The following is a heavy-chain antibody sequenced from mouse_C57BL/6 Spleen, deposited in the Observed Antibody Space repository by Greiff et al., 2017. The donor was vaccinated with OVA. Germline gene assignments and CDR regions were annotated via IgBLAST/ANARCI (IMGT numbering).Heavy chain of an antibody. CDR3: TRGTTVVAGAMDY. V-gene: IGHV1-15*01. Sequence: QLQQSGAELVRPGASVTLSCKASGYTFTDYEMHWVKQTPVHGLEWIGAIDPETGGTAYNQKFKGKAILTADKSSSTAYMELRSLTSEDSAVYYCTRGTTVVAGAMDYWGQGTSVTVSS. J-gene: IGHJ4*01. CDR2: IDPETGGT. CDR1: GYTFTDYE. D-gene: IGHD1-1*01.